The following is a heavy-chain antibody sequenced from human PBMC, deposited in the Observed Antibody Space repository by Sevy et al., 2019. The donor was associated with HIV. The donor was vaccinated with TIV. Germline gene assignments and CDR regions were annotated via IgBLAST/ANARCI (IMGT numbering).Heavy chain of an antibody. CDR3: ARDRAYSALDY. D-gene: IGHD5-18*01. CDR1: GFTFSDSW. J-gene: IGHJ4*02. Sequence: GGSLRLSCVASGFTFSDSWMTWVRQAPGKGLERIAFINEDGSRLGYVDSVRGRFTISRENTKNSLYLQMNSLRAQDTAVYFCARDRAYSALDYWGQGTLVTVSS. V-gene: IGHV3-7*01. CDR2: INEDGSRL.